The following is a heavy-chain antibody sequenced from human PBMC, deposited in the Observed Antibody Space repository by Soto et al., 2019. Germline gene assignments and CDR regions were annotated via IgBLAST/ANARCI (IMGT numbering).Heavy chain of an antibody. CDR2: ISGSGGST. D-gene: IGHD2-15*01. Sequence: EVQLLESGGGLVQPGGSLRLSCAASGFTFSSYAMSWVRQAPGKGLEWVSAISGSGGSTYYADSVKGRFTISRDNSKNTLYLQMNSLRAEDTAVYYCAKDDCSGGSCYQDYYYYGMDVWGQGTTVTVSS. CDR3: AKDDCSGGSCYQDYYYYGMDV. V-gene: IGHV3-23*01. CDR1: GFTFSSYA. J-gene: IGHJ6*02.